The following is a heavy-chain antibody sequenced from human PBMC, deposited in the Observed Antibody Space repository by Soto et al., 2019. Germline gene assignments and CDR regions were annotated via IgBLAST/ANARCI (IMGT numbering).Heavy chain of an antibody. CDR3: ARVVPGAEAWFGP. CDR2: ISLYSDGT. J-gene: IGHJ5*02. D-gene: IGHD2-2*01. CDR1: GCTFSNYG. V-gene: IGHV1-18*01. Sequence: ASVKVSCKTSGCTFSNYGITWVRHAPGQPLEWLGWISLYSDGTNYAQKFQGRVSTTTDTSTTTAYMELRSLRSDDTAVYYCARVVPGAEAWFGPRGPVTLVTVSS.